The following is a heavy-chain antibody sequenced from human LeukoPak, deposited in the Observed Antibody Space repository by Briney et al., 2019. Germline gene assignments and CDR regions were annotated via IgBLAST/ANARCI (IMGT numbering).Heavy chain of an antibody. V-gene: IGHV3-30-3*01. CDR1: GFTFSSYA. D-gene: IGHD4-17*01. J-gene: IGHJ4*02. CDR2: ISYDGSNK. CDR3: ARDYGDYCFDY. Sequence: GGSLRLSCAASGFTFSSYAMSWVRQAPGKGLEWVAVISYDGSNKYYADSVRGRFTISRDNSKNTLYLQMNSLRAEDTAVYYCARDYGDYCFDYWDQGTLVTVSS.